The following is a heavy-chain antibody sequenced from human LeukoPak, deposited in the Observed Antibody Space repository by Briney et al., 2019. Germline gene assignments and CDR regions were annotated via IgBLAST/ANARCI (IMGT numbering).Heavy chain of an antibody. CDR1: GFTFSDYY. CDR2: IYYSGST. J-gene: IGHJ6*02. Sequence: GSLRLSCAASGFTFSDYYMSWIRQPPGKGLEWIGYIYYSGSTNYNPSLKSRVTISVDTSKNQFSLKLSSVTAADTAVYYCARRSGWYDYYGMDVWGQGTTVTVSS. CDR3: ARRSGWYDYYGMDV. D-gene: IGHD6-19*01. V-gene: IGHV4-59*08.